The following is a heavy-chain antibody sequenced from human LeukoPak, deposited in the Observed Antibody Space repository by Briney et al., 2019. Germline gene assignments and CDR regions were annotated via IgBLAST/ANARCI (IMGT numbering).Heavy chain of an antibody. D-gene: IGHD6-19*01. V-gene: IGHV1-2*02. CDR2: INPNSGGT. Sequence: ASVKVSCTASGYTFTGYYMHWVRQAPGQGLEWMGWINPNSGGTNYAQKFQGRVTMTRDTSISTACMELSRLRSDDTAVYYCARDMVEVAVAGNNPDYWGQGTLVTVSS. CDR1: GYTFTGYY. CDR3: ARDMVEVAVAGNNPDY. J-gene: IGHJ4*02.